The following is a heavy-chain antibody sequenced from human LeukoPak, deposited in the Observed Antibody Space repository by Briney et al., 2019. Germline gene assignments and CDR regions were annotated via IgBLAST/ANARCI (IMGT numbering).Heavy chain of an antibody. V-gene: IGHV3-9*01. CDR3: AKAMDTYYYYYYGMDV. Sequence: GGSLRLSFAASGFTFSSYAMSWVRQAPGKGLEWVSGISWNSGSIGYADSVKGRFTISRDNAKNSLYLQMNSLRAEDTALYYCAKAMDTYYYYYYGMDVWGQGTTVTVSS. D-gene: IGHD5-18*01. J-gene: IGHJ6*02. CDR2: ISWNSGSI. CDR1: GFTFSSYA.